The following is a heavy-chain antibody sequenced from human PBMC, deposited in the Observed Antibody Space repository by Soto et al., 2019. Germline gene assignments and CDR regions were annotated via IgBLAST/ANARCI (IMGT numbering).Heavy chain of an antibody. CDR2: INAHSGGT. D-gene: IGHD6-6*01. CDR1: GFSFTGYY. CDR3: AKDLTRQLAYWLDP. Sequence: QVQLVQSGAAVKKPGASVKVSCNASGFSFTGYYIHWLRQAPGQGLEWMGWINAHSGGTEYAQKFQGRVTLTRDTSIATAYLTLTSLTSDDTALYYCAKDLTRQLAYWLDPWGQGTQVTVSS. J-gene: IGHJ5*02. V-gene: IGHV1-2*02.